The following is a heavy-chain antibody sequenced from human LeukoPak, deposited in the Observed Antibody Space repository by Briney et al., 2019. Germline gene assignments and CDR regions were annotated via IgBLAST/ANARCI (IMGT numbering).Heavy chain of an antibody. D-gene: IGHD5-18*01. J-gene: IGHJ5*02. CDR2: ISGTGGTT. CDR1: GFTFSNYG. CDR3: ARGYSYANWFDP. V-gene: IGHV3-23*01. Sequence: PGGSLRLSCAASGFTFSNYGMNWVRQAPGKGLEWVSRISGTGGTTFYADSVKGRFTISRDNSKNTLYLQMNSLRAEDTAVYYCARGYSYANWFDPWGQGTLVTVSS.